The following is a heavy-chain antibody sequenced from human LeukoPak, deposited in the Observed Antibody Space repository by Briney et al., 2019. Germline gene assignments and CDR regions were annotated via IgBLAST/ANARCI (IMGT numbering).Heavy chain of an antibody. D-gene: IGHD4-17*01. CDR3: AGLSVTTYYFDY. J-gene: IGHJ4*02. V-gene: IGHV4-61*02. Sequence: SQTLSLTCTVSGGSISSGSYYWSWTRQPAGKGLEWIGRIYTSGSTNYNPSLKSRVTISVDTSKNQFSLKLSSVTAADTAVYYCAGLSVTTYYFDYWGQGTLVTVSS. CDR1: GGSISSGSYY. CDR2: IYTSGST.